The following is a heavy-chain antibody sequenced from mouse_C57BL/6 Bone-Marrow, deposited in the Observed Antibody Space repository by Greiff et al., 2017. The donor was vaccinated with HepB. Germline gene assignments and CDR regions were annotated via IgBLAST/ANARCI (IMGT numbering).Heavy chain of an antibody. CDR3: ARPGDYGFAY. Sequence: EVQLQQSGGGLVQPGGSLKLSCAASGFTFSDYYMYWVRQTPEKRLEWVAYISNGGGSTYYPDTVKGRFTISRDNAKNTLYLQMSRLKSEDTAMYYCARPGDYGFAYWGQGTLVTVSA. D-gene: IGHD2-4*01. J-gene: IGHJ3*01. CDR1: GFTFSDYY. V-gene: IGHV5-12*01. CDR2: ISNGGGST.